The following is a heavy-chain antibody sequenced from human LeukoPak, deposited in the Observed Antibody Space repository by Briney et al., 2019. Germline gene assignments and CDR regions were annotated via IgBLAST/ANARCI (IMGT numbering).Heavy chain of an antibody. CDR1: GFTFSSYA. CDR3: AKDLDDYSTSWQGNGMDV. J-gene: IGHJ6*02. Sequence: GGSLRLSCAASGFTFSSYAMSWVRQAPGKGLEWVSAISGSGGSTYYADSVKGRFTISRDNSKNTLYLQMNSLRAEDTAVYYCAKDLDDYSTSWQGNGMDVWGQGTTVTFSS. CDR2: ISGSGGST. D-gene: IGHD4-11*01. V-gene: IGHV3-23*01.